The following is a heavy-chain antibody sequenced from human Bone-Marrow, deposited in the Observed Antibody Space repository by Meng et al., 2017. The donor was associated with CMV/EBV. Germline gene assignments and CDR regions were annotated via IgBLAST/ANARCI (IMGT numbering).Heavy chain of an antibody. CDR2: LNYSGST. CDR1: GGSISSSSYN. CDR3: ARDLTVTTFDY. V-gene: IGHV4-39*07. D-gene: IGHD4-11*01. J-gene: IGHJ4*02. Sequence: PPESGRGLVKPTDNLSTTCTVSGGSISSSSYNWGWIRQPPGKGLEWIGSLNYSGSTYYNPSLKSRVTISVDTSKNQFSLKLSSVTAADTAVYYCARDLTVTTFDYWGQGTLVTVSS.